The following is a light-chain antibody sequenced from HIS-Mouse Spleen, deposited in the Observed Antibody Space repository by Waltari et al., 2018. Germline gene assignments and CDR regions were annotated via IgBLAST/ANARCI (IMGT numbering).Light chain of an antibody. Sequence: QSVLTQPPSASGTPGQRVTISCSGSSSNIGSNYVYWYQQLPGTAPKLLIYRNNQRRSGVPDRFSGSKSGTSASLAISGLRSEDEADYYCAAWEDSLSGWVFGGGTKLTVL. CDR2: RNN. J-gene: IGLJ3*02. CDR1: SSNIGSNY. V-gene: IGLV1-47*01. CDR3: AAWEDSLSGWV.